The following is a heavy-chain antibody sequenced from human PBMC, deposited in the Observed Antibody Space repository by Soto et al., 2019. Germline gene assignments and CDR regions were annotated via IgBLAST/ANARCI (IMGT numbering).Heavy chain of an antibody. Sequence: SETRSRTCNVSHHAINSDCYWAWIRRSPGKGLEWIGSIYRTASPLYNPSLKSRVFISSDLSKNTFSLNVTSVTAADAAVYYCARWGRLRERYFDPWGQGTRVTVSS. J-gene: IGHJ5*02. CDR2: IYRTASP. CDR3: ARWGRLRERYFDP. CDR1: HHAINSDCY. D-gene: IGHD7-27*01. V-gene: IGHV4-38-2*02.